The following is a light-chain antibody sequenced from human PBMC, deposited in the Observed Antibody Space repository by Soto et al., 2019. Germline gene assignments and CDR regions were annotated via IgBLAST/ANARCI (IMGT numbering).Light chain of an antibody. V-gene: IGKV3-20*01. CDR3: QQYGSSPYT. Sequence: EIVLTPSPGTLSLSPREKATLSCRAIQSVSSSYLAWYQQKPGQAPRLLIYGASSRATGIPDRFSGSGSGTDFTLTISRLEPEDFAVYYCQQYGSSPYTFGQGTKVDIK. CDR1: QSVSSSY. CDR2: GAS. J-gene: IGKJ2*01.